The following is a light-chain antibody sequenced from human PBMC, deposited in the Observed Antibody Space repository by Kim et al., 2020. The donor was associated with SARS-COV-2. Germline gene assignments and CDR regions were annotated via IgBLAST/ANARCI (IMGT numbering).Light chain of an antibody. J-gene: IGKJ2*01. CDR3: QHYNYWPPYT. Sequence: VSPGERVTLSCRSSQSVSTNLVWYQQNPGQSPRVLISGASTRATDVPARFSGSGSGTEFTLTISSLQPEDYAVYYCQHYNYWPPYTFGQGTKLEI. V-gene: IGKV3-15*01. CDR2: GAS. CDR1: QSVSTN.